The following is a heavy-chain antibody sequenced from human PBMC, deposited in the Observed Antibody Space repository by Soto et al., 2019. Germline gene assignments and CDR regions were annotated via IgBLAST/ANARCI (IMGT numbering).Heavy chain of an antibody. D-gene: IGHD3-22*01. CDR1: GFTFSNAW. V-gene: IGHV3-15*07. CDR3: STDSYSDMTVVRLDN. Sequence: PGGALRLSCVASGFTFSNAWINWVRQAPGKGLEWVGRIKSKTDGGTTDFAAPVKGRFAISRDDSKNIAYMQMNSLKIEDTAVYYCSTDSYSDMTVVRLDNWGHGTLLTVSS. CDR2: IKSKTDGGTT. J-gene: IGHJ4*01.